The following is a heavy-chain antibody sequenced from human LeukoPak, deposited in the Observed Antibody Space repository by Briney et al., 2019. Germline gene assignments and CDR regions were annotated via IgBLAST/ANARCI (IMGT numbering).Heavy chain of an antibody. J-gene: IGHJ4*02. D-gene: IGHD3-16*01. CDR2: ISAYNGNT. V-gene: IGHV1-18*01. CDR1: GYTFTSYG. CDR3: ARASWILGGFDY. Sequence: ASVTVSCKASGYTFTSYGISWVRQAPGQGLGWMGWISAYNGNTNYAQKLQGRVTMATDTSTSTAYMELRSLRSDDTAVYYCARASWILGGFDYWGQGTLVTVSS.